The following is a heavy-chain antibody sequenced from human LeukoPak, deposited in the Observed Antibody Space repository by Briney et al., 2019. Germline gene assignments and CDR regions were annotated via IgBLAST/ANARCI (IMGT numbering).Heavy chain of an antibody. V-gene: IGHV3-21*01. CDR1: RFTFSIYI. Sequence: AGGSLRLSCAASRFTFSIYIMNWVRQAPGKGLEWVSSISSSSSYIYYADSVKGRFTISRDNAKNSLYLQMNSLRAEDTAVYYCARGPVTTFDYWGQGTLVTVSS. J-gene: IGHJ4*02. CDR2: ISSSSSYI. D-gene: IGHD4-17*01. CDR3: ARGPVTTFDY.